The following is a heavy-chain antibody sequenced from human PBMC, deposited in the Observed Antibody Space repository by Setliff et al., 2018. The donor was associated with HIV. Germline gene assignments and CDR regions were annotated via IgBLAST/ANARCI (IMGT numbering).Heavy chain of an antibody. CDR1: GFNFSPYA. D-gene: IGHD1-7*01. V-gene: IGHV3-30*04. J-gene: IGHJ4*02. CDR2: MSNDGSLQ. Sequence: LSCATSGFNFSPYAMHWVRQAPGKGLEWVAVMSNDGSLQYAESVKGRFTISRDNSKSTLYLQMNSLRPEDTAVYYCSRVGTLINNPWDYFDYWGQGTLVTVSS. CDR3: SRVGTLINNPWDYFDY.